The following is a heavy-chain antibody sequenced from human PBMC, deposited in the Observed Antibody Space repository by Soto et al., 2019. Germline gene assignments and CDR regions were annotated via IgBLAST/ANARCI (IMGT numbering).Heavy chain of an antibody. CDR2: IYWDNDN. V-gene: IGHV2-5*02. D-gene: IGHD3-22*01. Sequence: QLTLRESGPTLVKPTQTLTLTFTFSGFSLSTDEVSVGWIRQPPGKALEWLALIYWDNDNRYSPSLKSRLTITQDTSKKQVVVTMTYVDPVDTGAYYCAHRRRYYDNTGYYVEAFDMWGQGTMVTVSS. J-gene: IGHJ3*02. CDR3: AHRRRYYDNTGYYVEAFDM. CDR1: GFSLSTDEVS.